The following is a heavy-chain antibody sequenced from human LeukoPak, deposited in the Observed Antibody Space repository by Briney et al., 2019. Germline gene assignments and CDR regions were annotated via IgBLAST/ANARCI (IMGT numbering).Heavy chain of an antibody. CDR1: GFTFSSYG. D-gene: IGHD6-19*01. V-gene: IGHV3-21*01. J-gene: IGHJ4*02. CDR3: ARGRGWYQPDY. Sequence: RGSLRLSCAASGFTFSSYGMNWVRQAPGKGLEWVSSISSTSSYMYYADSMKGRFTISRDNAKNSLYLQMNSLRAEDTGVYYCARGRGWYQPDYWGQGTLVTVSS. CDR2: ISSTSSYM.